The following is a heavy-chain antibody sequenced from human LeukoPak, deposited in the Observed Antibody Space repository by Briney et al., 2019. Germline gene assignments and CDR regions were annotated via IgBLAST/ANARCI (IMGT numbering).Heavy chain of an antibody. Sequence: GGSLRLSCAASGFTFSSYAMHWVRQAPGKGLEWVAVISYDGSNKYYADSVKGRFTIPRDNSKNTLYLQMNSLRAEDTAVYYCARDKGGSYYVYCDYWGQGTLVTVSS. D-gene: IGHD1-26*01. CDR2: ISYDGSNK. CDR3: ARDKGGSYYVYCDY. CDR1: GFTFSSYA. V-gene: IGHV3-30-3*01. J-gene: IGHJ4*02.